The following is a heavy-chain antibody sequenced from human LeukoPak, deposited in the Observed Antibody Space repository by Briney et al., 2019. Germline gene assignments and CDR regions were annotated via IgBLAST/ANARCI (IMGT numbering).Heavy chain of an antibody. Sequence: SSETLSLTCTVSGDSSSRYYWNWIRQSPGKGLEWVSVIHSGDSTHYADSVKGRFTISRDNSKNTLYLQMNSLRAEDTAVYYCARSTVGATGTVGATSYYYYGMDVWGQGTTVTVSS. D-gene: IGHD1-26*01. J-gene: IGHJ6*02. V-gene: IGHV3-53*01. CDR3: ARSTVGATGTVGATSYYYYGMDV. CDR2: IHSGDST. CDR1: GDSSSRYY.